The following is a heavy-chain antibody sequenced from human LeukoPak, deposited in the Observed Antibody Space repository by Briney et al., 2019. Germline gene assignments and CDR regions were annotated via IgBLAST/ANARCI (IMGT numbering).Heavy chain of an antibody. CDR2: INRDGSTT. V-gene: IGHV3-74*01. D-gene: IGHD3-10*01. J-gene: IGHJ4*02. CDR3: ARDRKSGESSEIDF. Sequence: GGSLRLSCAASGFTFSNYWVHWVRQAPGKGLVWVSRINRDGSTTNYADSVKGRFTVSRDNAKNTLNLQMNSLRAEDTAVYYCARDRKSGESSEIDFWGQRTLVTVSS. CDR1: GFTFSNYW.